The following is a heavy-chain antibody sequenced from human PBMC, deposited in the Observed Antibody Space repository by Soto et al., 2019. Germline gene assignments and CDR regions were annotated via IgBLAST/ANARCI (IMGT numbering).Heavy chain of an antibody. V-gene: IGHV4-59*01. CDR1: GGSLSSYY. CDR3: ARTLGSTNDS. Sequence: QVQLQQSGPGLVKPSETLSLTCVVSGGSLSSYYWSWIRQPPGKGLEWIGYICYSGSTNYNPSLKSRVTISVDTSKNQSRLRLGSVAAADSAVYYCARTLGSTNDSCGRGTRVTVCS. CDR2: ICYSGST. D-gene: IGHD6-6*01. J-gene: IGHJ4*02.